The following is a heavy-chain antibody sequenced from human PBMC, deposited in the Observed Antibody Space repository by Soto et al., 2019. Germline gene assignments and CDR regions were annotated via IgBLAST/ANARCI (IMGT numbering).Heavy chain of an antibody. CDR3: ARDRSGWDFDY. CDR2: ISAYNGNT. J-gene: IGHJ4*02. CDR1: GYTFTGYY. V-gene: IGHV1-18*04. D-gene: IGHD6-19*01. Sequence: ASVKVSCKASGYTFTGYYMHWVRQAPGQGLEWMGWISAYNGNTNYAQKLQGRVTMTADTSTSTAYMELRSLRSDDTAVYYCARDRSGWDFDYWGQGTLVTVS.